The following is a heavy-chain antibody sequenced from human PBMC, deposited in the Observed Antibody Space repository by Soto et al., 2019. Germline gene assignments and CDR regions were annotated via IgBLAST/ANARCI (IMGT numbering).Heavy chain of an antibody. CDR3: ARDPPSGQWLPRYYYGMDV. V-gene: IGHV3-48*03. CDR1: GFTFSSYE. J-gene: IGHJ6*02. Sequence: EVQLVESGGGLVQPGGSLRLSCAASGFTFSSYEMNWVRQAPGKGLEWVSYISSSGSTIYYADSVKGRFTISRDNGKNSLYMQMNSLRAEATAVYYCARDPPSGQWLPRYYYGMDVWGQGTTVTVSS. D-gene: IGHD6-19*01. CDR2: ISSSGSTI.